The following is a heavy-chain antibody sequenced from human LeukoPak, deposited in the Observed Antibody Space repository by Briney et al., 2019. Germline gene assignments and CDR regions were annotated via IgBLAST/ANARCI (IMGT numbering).Heavy chain of an antibody. Sequence: ASVKVSCKASGYTFTSYAMNWARQAPGQGLEWMGWINTNTGNPTYAQGFTGRFVFSLDTSVSTAYLQISSLKAEDTAVYYCARTSPELYYYYYMDVWGKGTTVTISS. CDR1: GYTFTSYA. J-gene: IGHJ6*03. CDR3: ARTSPELYYYYYMDV. V-gene: IGHV7-4-1*02. CDR2: INTNTGNP. D-gene: IGHD1-14*01.